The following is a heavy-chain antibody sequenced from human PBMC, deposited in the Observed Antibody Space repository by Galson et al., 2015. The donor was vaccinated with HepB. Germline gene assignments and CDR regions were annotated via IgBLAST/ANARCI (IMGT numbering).Heavy chain of an antibody. Sequence: SLRLSCAASGFTFSSYGMHWVRQAPGKGLEWVAFIRYDGSNKYYADSVKGRFTISRDNSKNTLYLQMNSLRAEDTAVYYCAKDGERWLQPTDYYYGMDVWGQGTTVTVSS. CDR3: AKDGERWLQPTDYYYGMDV. V-gene: IGHV3-30*02. CDR1: GFTFSSYG. CDR2: IRYDGSNK. D-gene: IGHD5-24*01. J-gene: IGHJ6*02.